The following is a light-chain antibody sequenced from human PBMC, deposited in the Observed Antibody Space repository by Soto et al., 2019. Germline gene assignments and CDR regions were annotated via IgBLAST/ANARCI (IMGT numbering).Light chain of an antibody. Sequence: DISFTQSPTTLSASVGDRVTITCRASQRIATWLAWYQHQPGSAPKLLIYGASTLQSGVPSRFSGSGSGAEFTLTIDNLQPEDFATYYCQQYHLYWTFGPGTKVDIK. CDR2: GAS. J-gene: IGKJ1*01. CDR1: QRIATW. V-gene: IGKV1-5*01. CDR3: QQYHLYWT.